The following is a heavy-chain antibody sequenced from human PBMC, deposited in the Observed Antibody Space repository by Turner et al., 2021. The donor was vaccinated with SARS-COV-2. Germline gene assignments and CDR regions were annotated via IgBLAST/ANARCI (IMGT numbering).Heavy chain of an antibody. CDR3: ARLRPTQNFDY. CDR1: GGSISSSSYY. V-gene: IGHV4-39*01. CDR2: IYYSGST. D-gene: IGHD1-1*01. Sequence: QLQLQTSGPGLVKPSETLSLTCTVSGGSISSSSYYWGWSRQPPGKGLEWIGSIYYSGSTYYNQALKSRVTISGDTSKNQFSLKLSSVTAADTAVYYCARLRPTQNFDYWGQGTLVTVSS. J-gene: IGHJ4*02.